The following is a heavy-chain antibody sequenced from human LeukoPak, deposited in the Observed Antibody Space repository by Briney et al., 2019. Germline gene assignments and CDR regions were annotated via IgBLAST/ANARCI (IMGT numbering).Heavy chain of an antibody. CDR2: IYYSGST. V-gene: IGHV4-59*01. Sequence: GGSISSXXXXXXXXXPGKXXXXXXXIYYSGSTNYNPSLKSRVTISVDTSKNQFSLKLSSVTAADTAVYYCARVPRSYYYYYYMDVWGKGTTVTVSS. CDR1: GGSISSXX. J-gene: IGHJ6*03. CDR3: ARVPRSYYYYYYMDV.